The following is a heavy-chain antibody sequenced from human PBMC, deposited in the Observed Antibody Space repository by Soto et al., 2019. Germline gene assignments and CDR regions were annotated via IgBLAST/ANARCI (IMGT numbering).Heavy chain of an antibody. J-gene: IGHJ5*02. CDR3: ARGGTTMTTKSWFDP. CDR1: GLSFSSYG. V-gene: IGHV3-33*01. CDR2: IWYDGSEK. D-gene: IGHD4-17*01. Sequence: GGSLRLSCAASGLSFSSYGMHWVRQAPGKGLEWVAIIWYDGSEKYYADSVKGRFTISRDNSKNTLYLQMNSLRAEDTAVYYCARGGTTMTTKSWFDPWGQGTLVTVSS.